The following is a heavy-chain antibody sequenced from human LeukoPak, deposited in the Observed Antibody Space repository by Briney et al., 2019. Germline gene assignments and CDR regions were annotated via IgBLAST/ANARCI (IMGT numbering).Heavy chain of an antibody. CDR3: ARGSWDDVGYYYYYYMDV. V-gene: IGHV1-69*05. Sequence: SVKVSCKASAGTFSSHAVSWVRQAPGQGLEWMGGIIPLFGTTKYAQKFQGRVTITTDESTSTAYMDLSSLTSEDTAVYYCARGSWDDVGYYYYYYMDVWGKGTTVTVSS. J-gene: IGHJ6*03. CDR2: IIPLFGTT. D-gene: IGHD1-1*01. CDR1: AGTFSSHA.